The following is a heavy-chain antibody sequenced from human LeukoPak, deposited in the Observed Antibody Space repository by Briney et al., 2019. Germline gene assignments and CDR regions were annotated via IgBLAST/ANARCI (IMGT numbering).Heavy chain of an antibody. CDR2: IKPGGSET. J-gene: IGHJ4*02. CDR1: GFTFSNPW. V-gene: IGHV3-7*01. Sequence: GGSLRLSCAASGFTFSNPWMTWVRQAPGKGLECVANIKPGGSETYYVDSVKGRFTISRDNAKNSLYLQMTSLRAEDTALYYCATYRHLPYWGQGTLVTVSS. D-gene: IGHD2-2*02. CDR3: ATYRHLPY.